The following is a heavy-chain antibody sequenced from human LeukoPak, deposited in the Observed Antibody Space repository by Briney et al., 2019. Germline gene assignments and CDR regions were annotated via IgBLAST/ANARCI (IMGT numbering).Heavy chain of an antibody. CDR3: ARGGGNGGGWVGHYYYMDV. D-gene: IGHD4-23*01. V-gene: IGHV4-38-2*01. CDR1: GYSISSGYY. J-gene: IGHJ6*03. CDR2: MYHSGSA. Sequence: SETLSLTCAVSGYSISSGYYWAWIRQPPGKGLEWIGSMYHSGSAYYNPSLKSRVTISVDTSKNQFSLNLKPVTAADTAVYYCARGGGNGGGWVGHYYYMDVWGKGTTVTVSS.